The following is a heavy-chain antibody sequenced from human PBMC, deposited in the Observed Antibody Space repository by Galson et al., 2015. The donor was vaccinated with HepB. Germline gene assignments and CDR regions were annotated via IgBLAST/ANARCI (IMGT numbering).Heavy chain of an antibody. CDR3: ARVSSFWSGSGSYAFDI. J-gene: IGHJ3*02. V-gene: IGHV3-53*04. D-gene: IGHD3-10*01. CDR2: ISSGGST. CDR1: GFTVSSNY. Sequence: SLRLSCAASGFTVSSNYMSWVRQAPGKGLEWVSVISSGGSTYYADSVKGRFTISRHNSKNTLYLQMNSLRAEDTAVYYCARVSSFWSGSGSYAFDIWGQGTMVTVSS.